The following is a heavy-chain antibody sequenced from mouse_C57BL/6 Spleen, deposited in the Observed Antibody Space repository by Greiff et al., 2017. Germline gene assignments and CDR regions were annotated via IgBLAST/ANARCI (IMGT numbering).Heavy chain of an antibody. CDR3: ARGTRAMDY. CDR2: IYPSDSET. V-gene: IGHV1-61*01. CDR1: GYTFTSYW. Sequence: QVQLQQPGAELVRPGSSVKLSCKASGYTFTSYWMDWVKQRPGQGLEWIGNIYPSDSETHYNQKFKDKATLTVDKSSSTAYMQLSSLTSEDSAVYYCARGTRAMDYWGQGTSVTVSS. J-gene: IGHJ4*01. D-gene: IGHD3-3*01.